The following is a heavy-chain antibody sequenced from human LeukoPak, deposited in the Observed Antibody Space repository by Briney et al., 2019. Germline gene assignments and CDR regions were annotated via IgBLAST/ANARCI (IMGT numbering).Heavy chain of an antibody. V-gene: IGHV4-59*01. J-gene: IGHJ5*02. Sequence: PSETLSLTCTVSGGSISSYYWSWIRQPPGKGLEWIGYIYYSGSTNYNPSLKSRVTISVDTSKNQFSLKLSSVTAADTAVYYCARERALWNGSGGSCYSCWFDPWGQGTLVTVSS. CDR2: IYYSGST. CDR1: GGSISSYY. CDR3: ARERALWNGSGGSCYSCWFDP. D-gene: IGHD2-15*01.